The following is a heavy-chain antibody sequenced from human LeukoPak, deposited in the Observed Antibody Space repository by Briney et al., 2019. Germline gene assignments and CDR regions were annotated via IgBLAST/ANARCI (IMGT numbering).Heavy chain of an antibody. Sequence: GASVKVSCKASGGTFSSYAISWVRQAPGQGLEWMGRIIPIPGIANYAQKFQGRVTITADKSTSTAYMELSSLRSEDTAVYYCARDAPRGNSYYYGMDVWGQGTLVTVSS. CDR1: GGTFSSYA. CDR3: ARDAPRGNSYYYGMDV. CDR2: IIPIPGIA. V-gene: IGHV1-69*04. J-gene: IGHJ6*02.